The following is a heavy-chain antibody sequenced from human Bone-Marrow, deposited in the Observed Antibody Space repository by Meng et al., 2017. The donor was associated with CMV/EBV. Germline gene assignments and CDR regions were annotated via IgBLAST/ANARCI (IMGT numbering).Heavy chain of an antibody. V-gene: IGHV1-69*02. D-gene: IGHD2-2*01. J-gene: IGHJ6*02. CDR3: ARQQGDCSSTSCYLYYYGMDV. CDR2: IIPILGIA. CDR1: GGTFSSYT. Sequence: SVKVSCKASGGTFSSYTISWVRQAPGQGLEWMGRIIPILGIANYAQKFQGRVTITADKSTSTAYMELSSLRSEDTAVYYCARQQGDCSSTSCYLYYYGMDVWGQGTTVTVSS.